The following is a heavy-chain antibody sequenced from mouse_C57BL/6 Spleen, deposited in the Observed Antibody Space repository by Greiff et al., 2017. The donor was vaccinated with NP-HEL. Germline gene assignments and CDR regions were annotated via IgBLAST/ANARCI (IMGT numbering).Heavy chain of an antibody. J-gene: IGHJ1*03. D-gene: IGHD1-1*01. CDR2: IYPRDGST. CDR1: GYTFTDHT. CDR3: ARGRYYGSSYGYFDV. Sequence: VQLQQSDAELVKPGASVKISCKASGYTFTDHTIHWMKQRPEQGLEWIGYIYPRDGSTKYNEKFKGKATLTADKSSSTAYMQLNSLTSEDSAVYFCARGRYYGSSYGYFDVWGTGTTVTVSS. V-gene: IGHV1-78*01.